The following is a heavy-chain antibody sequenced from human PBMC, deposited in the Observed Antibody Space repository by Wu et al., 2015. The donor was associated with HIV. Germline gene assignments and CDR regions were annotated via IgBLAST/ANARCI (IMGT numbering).Heavy chain of an antibody. J-gene: IGHJ3*02. CDR2: INPSGGST. CDR1: GYTFTSYY. CDR3: ARDPLWVYDSSGKIPGGAFDI. D-gene: IGHD3-22*01. V-gene: IGHV1-46*01. Sequence: QVQLVQSGAEVKKPGASVKVSCKASGYTFTSYYMHWVRQAPGQGLEWMGIINPSGGSTSYAQKFQGRVTMTRDTSTSTVYMELSSLRSEDTAVYYCARDPLWVYDSSGKIPGGAFDIWGQGTMVTVSS.